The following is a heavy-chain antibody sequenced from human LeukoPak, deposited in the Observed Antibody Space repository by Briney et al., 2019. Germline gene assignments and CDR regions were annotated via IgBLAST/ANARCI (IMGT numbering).Heavy chain of an antibody. D-gene: IGHD2-8*02. CDR2: IYWDNDR. V-gene: IGHV2-5*02. CDR3: AHRLLQGGYWDSGKFDH. Sequence: SGPTLVNPTQTLTLTCTFSGFSLSTSGVGVGWIRQPPGKALECLALIYWDNDRRYSPSLRSRLTITKDTSKNQVVLTMTNMDPVDTATYYCAHRLLQGGYWDSGKFDHWGQGILVSVSS. J-gene: IGHJ4*02. CDR1: GFSLSTSGVG.